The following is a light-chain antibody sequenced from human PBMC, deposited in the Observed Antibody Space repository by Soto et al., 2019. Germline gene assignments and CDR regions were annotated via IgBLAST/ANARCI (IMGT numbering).Light chain of an antibody. V-gene: IGKV3-15*01. CDR3: QQYNSYSWT. J-gene: IGKJ1*01. CDR1: QSISDT. Sequence: EIVMTQSPATLSVSPGGRATLSCRASQSISDTLAWYQQKPGQAPRLLIYSASRRATGFPGRFSGSGSGTEFTLTISSLQPDDFATYYCQQYNSYSWTFGQGTKVDIK. CDR2: SAS.